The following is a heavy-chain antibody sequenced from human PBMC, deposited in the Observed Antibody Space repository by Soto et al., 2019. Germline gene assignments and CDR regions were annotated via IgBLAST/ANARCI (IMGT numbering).Heavy chain of an antibody. D-gene: IGHD2-2*01. Sequence: GGSLRLSCAASGFTFSGYAMHWVRQPPGKGLEWVAVTSWDGNNKYYANSVKGRFTISRDNSKNTLYLQMNSLRAEDMAVDHCAKVLVPAAMFNYYYGMDVWGQGTTVTVSS. V-gene: IGHV3-30*04. J-gene: IGHJ6*02. CDR1: GFTFSGYA. CDR2: TSWDGNNK. CDR3: AKVLVPAAMFNYYYGMDV.